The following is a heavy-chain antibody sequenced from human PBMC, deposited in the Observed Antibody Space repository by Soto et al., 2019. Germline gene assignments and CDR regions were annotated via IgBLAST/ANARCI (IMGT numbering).Heavy chain of an antibody. V-gene: IGHV4-59*01. CDR1: GGSISSYY. Sequence: PSETLSRTCTVSGGSISSYYWSWIRQPPGKGLEWIGYIYYSGSTNYNPSLKSRVTISVDTSKNQFSLKLSSVTAADTAVYYCARLGYCSSTSCSIGAFDIWGQGTMVTVSS. D-gene: IGHD2-2*01. J-gene: IGHJ3*02. CDR2: IYYSGST. CDR3: ARLGYCSSTSCSIGAFDI.